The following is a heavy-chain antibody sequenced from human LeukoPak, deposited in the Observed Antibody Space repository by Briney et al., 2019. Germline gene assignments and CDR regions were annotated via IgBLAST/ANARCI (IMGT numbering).Heavy chain of an antibody. D-gene: IGHD2-2*01. J-gene: IGHJ4*02. CDR2: IYYSGST. CDR1: GGSISSYY. V-gene: IGHV4-59*01. CDR3: ARGYCSSTSCYLFDY. Sequence: SETLSLTCTVSGGSISSYYWSWIRQPPGKGLEWIGYIYYSGSTNYNPSLKSRVTISVDTSKNQFSLKLSSVTAAGTAVYYCARGYCSSTSCYLFDYWGQGTLVTVSS.